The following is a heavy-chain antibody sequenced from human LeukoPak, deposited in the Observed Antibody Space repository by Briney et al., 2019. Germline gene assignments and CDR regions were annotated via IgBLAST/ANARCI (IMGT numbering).Heavy chain of an antibody. J-gene: IGHJ4*02. Sequence: PGGSLRLSCAASGFTFSSYGMHWVRQAPGKGLEWVAVISYDGSNKYYADSVKGRFTISRDNSKNTLYLQMNSLRAEDTAVYYCAKDRGGSYYALITAFDYWGQGTLVTVSS. D-gene: IGHD1-26*01. CDR1: GFTFSSYG. V-gene: IGHV3-30*18. CDR3: AKDRGGSYYALITAFDY. CDR2: ISYDGSNK.